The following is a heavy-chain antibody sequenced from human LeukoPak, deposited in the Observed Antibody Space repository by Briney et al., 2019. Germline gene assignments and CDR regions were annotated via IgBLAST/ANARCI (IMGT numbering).Heavy chain of an antibody. D-gene: IGHD1-14*01. CDR1: GGSVSSGSYY. V-gene: IGHV4-61*01. CDR2: IYYSGST. CDR3: ASRYRTTH. Sequence: SETLSLTCTVSGGSVSSGSYYWSWIRQPPGKGLEWIGYIYYSGSTNYNPSLKSRVTISVDTSKNQFSLKLSSVTAADTAVYYCASRYRTTHWGQGTLVTVSS. J-gene: IGHJ4*02.